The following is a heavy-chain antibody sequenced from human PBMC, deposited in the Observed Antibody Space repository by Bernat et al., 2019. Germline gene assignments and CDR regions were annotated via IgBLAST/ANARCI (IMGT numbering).Heavy chain of an antibody. J-gene: IGHJ4*02. CDR3: ARELLVKSASFDY. CDR1: GFTFSSYA. V-gene: IGHV3-30*01. CDR2: ISYDGSNK. D-gene: IGHD3-22*01. Sequence: QVQLVESGGGVVQPGRSLRLSCAASGFTFSSYAMHWVRQAPGKGLEWVAVISYDGSNKYYADSVKGRFTISRDNSKNTLYLQMNSLRAEDTAVYYCARELLVKSASFDYWGQGTLVTVSS.